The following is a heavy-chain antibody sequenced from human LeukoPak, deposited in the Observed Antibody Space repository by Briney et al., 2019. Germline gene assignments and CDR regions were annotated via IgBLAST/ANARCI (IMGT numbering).Heavy chain of an antibody. Sequence: GGSLRLSCAASGFTFSSYAMSRVRQAPGKGLEWVSVISGSGGSTYYADSVKGRFTISRDNSKNTLYLQMNSLRAEDTALYYCAKDHVDTVMADYFDYWGQGTLVTVSS. D-gene: IGHD5-18*01. V-gene: IGHV3-23*01. CDR1: GFTFSSYA. CDR3: AKDHVDTVMADYFDY. CDR2: ISGSGGST. J-gene: IGHJ4*02.